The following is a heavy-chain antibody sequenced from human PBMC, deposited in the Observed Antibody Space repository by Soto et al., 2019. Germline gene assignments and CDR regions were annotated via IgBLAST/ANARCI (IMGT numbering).Heavy chain of an antibody. D-gene: IGHD6-19*01. CDR2: MSYDGTNK. J-gene: IGHJ4*01. CDR3: ARDPSQYTSGWYGIDF. Sequence: PGGSLRLSXTASGFMFSAYAMLWVRQAPGKGLEWVAAMSYDGTNKYYADSLKGRFTISRDNSKNTLFLQMSSLTADDSAVYYRARDPSQYTSGWYGIDFWGLGTLVTVSS. V-gene: IGHV3-30-3*01. CDR1: GFMFSAYA.